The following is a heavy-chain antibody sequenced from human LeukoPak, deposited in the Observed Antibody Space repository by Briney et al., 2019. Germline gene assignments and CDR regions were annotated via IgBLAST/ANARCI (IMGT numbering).Heavy chain of an antibody. J-gene: IGHJ4*02. CDR2: IKQDGSEK. CDR1: GFTFSSYW. CDR3: ARVNKLRDGYNLVAYTFDY. V-gene: IGHV3-7*05. D-gene: IGHD5-24*01. Sequence: GGSLRLSCAASGFTFSSYWMSWVRQAPGKGLEWVANIKQDGSEKYYVDSVKGRFTISRDNAKNSLYLQMSSLRAEDTAVYYCARVNKLRDGYNLVAYTFDYWGQGTLVTVSS.